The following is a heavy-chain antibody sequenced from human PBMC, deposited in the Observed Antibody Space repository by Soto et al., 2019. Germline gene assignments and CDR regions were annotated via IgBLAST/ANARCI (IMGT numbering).Heavy chain of an antibody. CDR1: GGSISSYY. D-gene: IGHD4-17*01. CDR2: IYYSGGT. J-gene: IGHJ4*02. Sequence: QVQLEETGPGLVKPSETLSLTCTVSGGSISSYYWSWIRQPPGKGLEWLGYIYYSGGTNYNPFLKSRVTITVDTSNNQFSRKLTSGTAADTAVFYCARVYGDYLDYWGQGTLVTVSS. CDR3: ARVYGDYLDY. V-gene: IGHV4-59*12.